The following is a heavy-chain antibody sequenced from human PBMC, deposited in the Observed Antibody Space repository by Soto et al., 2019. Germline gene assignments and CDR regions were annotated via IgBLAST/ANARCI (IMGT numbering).Heavy chain of an antibody. CDR2: IYHSGST. CDR1: GGSISSGGYS. V-gene: IGHV4-30-2*01. D-gene: IGHD2-8*01. Sequence: QVQLQESGSGLVKPSQTLSLTSTVSGGSISSGGYSWSWIRQPPGKGLEWIGYIYHSGSTYYNPSLKSRVTISMDTSKNQFSLKVNSVTAADTAVYYCARGHDANNDWGQGTLVTVSS. J-gene: IGHJ4*02. CDR3: ARGHDANND.